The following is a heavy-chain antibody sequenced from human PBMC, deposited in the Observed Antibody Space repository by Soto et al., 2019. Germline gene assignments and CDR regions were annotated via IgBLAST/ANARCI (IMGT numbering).Heavy chain of an antibody. V-gene: IGHV4-59*01. CDR2: IYYSGST. Sequence: SETLSLTCTVSGGSISSYYWSWIRQPPGKGLEWIGYIYYSGSTNYNPSLKSRVTISVDTSKNQFSLKLSSVTAADTAVYYCAREKFGGATISNDYYYMDVWGKGTTVNVSS. CDR1: GGSISSYY. CDR3: AREKFGGATISNDYYYMDV. J-gene: IGHJ6*03. D-gene: IGHD1-26*01.